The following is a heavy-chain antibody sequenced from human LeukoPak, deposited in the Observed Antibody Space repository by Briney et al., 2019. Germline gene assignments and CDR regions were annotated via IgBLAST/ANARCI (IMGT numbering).Heavy chain of an antibody. CDR2: IYHSGST. J-gene: IGHJ5*02. D-gene: IGHD2-15*01. Sequence: SQTLSLTCAVSGGSISSGGYSWSWIRQPPGKGLEWLGYIYHSGSTYYNPSLKSRVTISVDRSKNQFSLKLSSVTAADTAVYYCARAGVVAATPGSWFDPWGQGTLVTVSS. CDR1: GGSISSGGYS. V-gene: IGHV4-30-2*01. CDR3: ARAGVVAATPGSWFDP.